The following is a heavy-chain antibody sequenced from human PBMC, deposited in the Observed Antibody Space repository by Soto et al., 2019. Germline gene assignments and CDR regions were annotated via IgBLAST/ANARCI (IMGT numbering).Heavy chain of an antibody. J-gene: IGHJ2*01. CDR1: GFTFSRYA. CDR3: SRAATYDSAATEWYFDL. CDR2: ISYDGGKK. V-gene: IGHV3-30-3*01. Sequence: QVQLVESGGGVVQPGRSLRLSCAASGFTFSRYAMHWVRQAPGQGLEWVAVISYDGGKKYYGDSVKGRFTISRDSSKNTLYLQMDSLRAEDTALYYCSRAATYDSAATEWYFDLWGRGTLVTVSS. D-gene: IGHD3-22*01.